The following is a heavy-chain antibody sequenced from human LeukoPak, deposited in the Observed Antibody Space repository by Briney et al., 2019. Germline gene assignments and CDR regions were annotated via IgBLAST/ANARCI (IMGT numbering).Heavy chain of an antibody. D-gene: IGHD6-13*01. CDR3: ARDYSSSSGKHAFDI. V-gene: IGHV3-21*05. J-gene: IGHJ3*02. CDR2: IGASGKYI. CDR1: GFTFTSYS. Sequence: GGSLRLSCAASGFTFTSYSLTWVRQAPGQGLEWVSYIGASGKYIHHADSVKGRFTISRDNAKNSLYLQMNSLRAEDTAVYYCARDYSSSSGKHAFDIWGQGTMVTVSS.